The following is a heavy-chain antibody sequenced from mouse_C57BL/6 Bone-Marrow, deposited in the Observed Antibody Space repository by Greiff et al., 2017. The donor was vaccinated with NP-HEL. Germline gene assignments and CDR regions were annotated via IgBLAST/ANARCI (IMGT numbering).Heavy chain of an antibody. Sequence: EVKLMESGAELVRPGASVKLSCTASGFNIKDDYMHWLKQRPEQGLEWIGWIDPENGDTEYASKFQGKATITADTSSNTAYLQLSSLTSEDTAVYYCTTYYYSNSYWYFDVWGTGTTVTVSS. CDR3: TTYYYSNSYWYFDV. CDR1: GFNIKDDY. J-gene: IGHJ1*03. CDR2: IDPENGDT. V-gene: IGHV14-4*01. D-gene: IGHD2-5*01.